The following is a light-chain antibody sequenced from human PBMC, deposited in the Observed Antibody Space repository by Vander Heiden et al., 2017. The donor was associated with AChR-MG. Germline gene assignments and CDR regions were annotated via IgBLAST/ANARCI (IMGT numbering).Light chain of an antibody. CDR2: LGS. CDR3: MEALQSPCT. V-gene: IGKV2-28*01. Sequence: DIVMSQSPLFLAVSPGEPASVSCRSSQSLLHKNGYHYLDWYLQKPGQSPQLLIYLGSNRASGVPDRFSGSGSGTDFTLKISRVEPEDVGVYYCMEALQSPCTFGQGTKLEIK. CDR1: QSLLHKNGYHY. J-gene: IGKJ2*02.